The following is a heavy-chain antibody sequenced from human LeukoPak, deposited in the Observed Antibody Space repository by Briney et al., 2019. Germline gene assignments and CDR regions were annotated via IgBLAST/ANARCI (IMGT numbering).Heavy chain of an antibody. CDR3: ARFRVGAIDY. Sequence: MASETLSLTCTVSGGSISSSSYYWGWIRQPPGKGLEWIGSIYYSGSTYYNPSLKSRVTISVDTSKNQFSLKLSSVTAADTAVYYCARFRVGAIDYWGQGTLVTVSS. D-gene: IGHD1-26*01. J-gene: IGHJ4*02. V-gene: IGHV4-39*01. CDR2: IYYSGST. CDR1: GGSISSSSYY.